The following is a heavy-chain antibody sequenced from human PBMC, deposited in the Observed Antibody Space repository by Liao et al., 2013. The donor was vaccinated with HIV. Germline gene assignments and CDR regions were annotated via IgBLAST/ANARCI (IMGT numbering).Heavy chain of an antibody. Sequence: QVQLQESGPGVVKPSETLSLSCTVSGGSISHYYWNWIRQPAGKGLEWLGRIYTSGNTNYNPSLKSRVTISVDTSKNQFSLKLSSVTAADTAVYYCAREFIPRVFDYWGQGTLVTVSS. V-gene: IGHV4-4*07. D-gene: IGHD3-16*01. CDR1: GGSISHYY. CDR2: IYTSGNT. J-gene: IGHJ4*02. CDR3: AREFIPRVFDY.